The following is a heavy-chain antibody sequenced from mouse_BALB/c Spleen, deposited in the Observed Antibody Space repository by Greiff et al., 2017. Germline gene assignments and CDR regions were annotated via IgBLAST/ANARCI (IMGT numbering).Heavy chain of an antibody. CDR3: ARSYYYGSSLYYFDY. CDR1: GYTFTDYA. V-gene: IGHV1S137*01. CDR2: ISTYYGDA. J-gene: IGHJ2*01. Sequence: VKLQESGAELASPGASVTLSCKGSGYTFTDYAMHWVKQSHAKSLEWIGVISTYYGDASYNQKFKGKATMTVDKSSSTAYMELARLTSEDSAIYYCARSYYYGSSLYYFDYWGQGTTLTVSS. D-gene: IGHD1-1*01.